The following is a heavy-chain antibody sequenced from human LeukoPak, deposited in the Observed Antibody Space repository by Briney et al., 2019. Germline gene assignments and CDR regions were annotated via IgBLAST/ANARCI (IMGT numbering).Heavy chain of an antibody. V-gene: IGHV1-46*01. J-gene: IGHJ3*02. D-gene: IGHD3-22*01. CDR3: ARELSMEDPFTPKNHDSSFGDAFDI. CDR1: RYIFTTYF. CDR2: INPSGGSA. Sequence: ASVKVSCKASRYIFTTYFIHWVRQAPGQGLEWMGLINPSGGSASYAQKFQGRVTMTRDMSTSTVFMALFSLRSEDTAVYYCARELSMEDPFTPKNHDSSFGDAFDIWGQGTKVTVSS.